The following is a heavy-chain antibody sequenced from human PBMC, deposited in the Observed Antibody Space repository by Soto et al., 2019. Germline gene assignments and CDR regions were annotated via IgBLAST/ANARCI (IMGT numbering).Heavy chain of an antibody. V-gene: IGHV4-30-4*01. J-gene: IGHJ4*02. Sequence: PSETLSLTCTVSGDSISSDDYYWNWIRQPPGKGLEWIGYIYYSGSTYYNPSLKSRVSISIDTSKNQFSLELNPVTAADTAVYFCATELSGYSYGPGDLYWGQGTLVTVSS. CDR1: GDSISSDDYY. CDR3: ATELSGYSYGPGDLY. CDR2: IYYSGST. D-gene: IGHD5-18*01.